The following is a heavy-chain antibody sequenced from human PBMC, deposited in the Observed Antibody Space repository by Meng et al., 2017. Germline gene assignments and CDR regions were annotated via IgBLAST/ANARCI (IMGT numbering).Heavy chain of an antibody. V-gene: IGHV4-61*02. CDR3: AKFTEYDWFDP. J-gene: IGHJ5*02. D-gene: IGHD2-2*01. CDR1: GGSISSGSYY. CDR2: IYTSGST. Sequence: QVQLQEPGPVLVKPSQTLSLPCTGSGGSISSGSYYWSWIRQPAGKGLEWIGRIYTSGSTNYNPSLKSRVTISVDTSKNQFSLKLSSVTAADTAVYYCAKFTEYDWFDPWGQGTLVTVSS.